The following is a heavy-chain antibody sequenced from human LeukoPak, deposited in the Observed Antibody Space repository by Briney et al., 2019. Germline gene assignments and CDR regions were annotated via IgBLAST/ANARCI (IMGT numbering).Heavy chain of an antibody. CDR1: GGSISSYY. D-gene: IGHD6-13*01. Sequence: PSETLSLTCTVSGGSISSYYWSWIRQPAGKGLEWIGRIYTSGSTNYNPSLKSRVTMSVDTSKNQFSLKLSSVTAADTAVYYCARQYGSSWYPYNWFDPWGQGTLVTVSS. V-gene: IGHV4-4*07. CDR2: IYTSGST. J-gene: IGHJ5*02. CDR3: ARQYGSSWYPYNWFDP.